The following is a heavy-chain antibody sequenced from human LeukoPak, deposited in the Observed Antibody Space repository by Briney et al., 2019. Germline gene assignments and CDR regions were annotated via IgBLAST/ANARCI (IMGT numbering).Heavy chain of an antibody. V-gene: IGHV4-59*02. J-gene: IGHJ4*02. CDR1: GDSVSFHY. CDR3: ARDSRGGGPDFDY. D-gene: IGHD3-16*01. CDR2: SYHSGTP. Sequence: SETLSLTCTVSGDSVSFHYWWAWIRQSPGKGLEWIGYSYHSGTPTGYNPSLKSRATISIDASRNQYSLKLISVTAADTAVYYCARDSRGGGPDFDYWGQGILVTVSS.